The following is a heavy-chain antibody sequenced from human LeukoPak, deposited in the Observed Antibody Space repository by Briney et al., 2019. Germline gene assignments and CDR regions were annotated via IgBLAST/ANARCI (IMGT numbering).Heavy chain of an antibody. D-gene: IGHD3-3*01. V-gene: IGHV3-49*04. CDR3: ARGNKGVYYDFWSGYYPTKQDDAFDI. J-gene: IGHJ3*02. CDR1: GLTFGDYA. Sequence: PGRSLRLSCTTSGLTFGDYAMSWVRQAPGKGLEWVSFIRRKAHGGTTDCAAPVKGRFSSARDDTKSIAYLHMNSLKTEDTAVYYSARGNKGVYYDFWSGYYPTKQDDAFDIWGQGTMVTVSS. CDR2: IRRKAHGGTT.